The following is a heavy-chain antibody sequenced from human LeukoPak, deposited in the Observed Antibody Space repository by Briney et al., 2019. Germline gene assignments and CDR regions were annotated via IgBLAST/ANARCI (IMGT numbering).Heavy chain of an antibody. V-gene: IGHV3-15*01. Sequence: GGSLTLPCAACGFTFSKAWMSWPRHAREEAGEWVGRIKNKTDDGTTDYAAPVKGRFPISRDHSNNTLYLQMNSLKTEETAVYYYTADIVVVVAATLPWFDPWGQGTLVTVSS. J-gene: IGHJ5*02. CDR1: GFTFSKAW. CDR3: TADIVVVVAATLPWFDP. D-gene: IGHD2-15*01. CDR2: IKNKTDDGTT.